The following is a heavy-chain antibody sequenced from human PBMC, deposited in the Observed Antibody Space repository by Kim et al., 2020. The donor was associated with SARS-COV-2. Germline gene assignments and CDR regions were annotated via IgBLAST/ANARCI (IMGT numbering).Heavy chain of an antibody. J-gene: IGHJ4*02. V-gene: IGHV3-30*03. CDR3: STSDDY. Sequence: YDGSNKYYADSVKGRFTISRDKSKNTLYLQMNSLRAEDTAVYYCSTSDDYWGQGTLVTVSS. CDR2: YDGSNK.